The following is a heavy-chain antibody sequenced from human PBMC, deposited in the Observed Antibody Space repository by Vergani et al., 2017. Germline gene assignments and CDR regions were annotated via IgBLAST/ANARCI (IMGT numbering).Heavy chain of an antibody. CDR2: IYTSGST. Sequence: QVQLQESGPGLVKPSETMCLTCTVSGGSISSGSYYWSWIRQPAGKGLEWIGRIYTSGSTNYNPSLKSRVTMSVDTSKNQFSLKLSSVTAADTAVYYCARATQXIVVVPAAYWYFDLWGRGTLVTVSS. CDR1: GGSISSGSYY. D-gene: IGHD2-2*01. V-gene: IGHV4-61*02. CDR3: ARATQXIVVVPAAYWYFDL. J-gene: IGHJ2*01.